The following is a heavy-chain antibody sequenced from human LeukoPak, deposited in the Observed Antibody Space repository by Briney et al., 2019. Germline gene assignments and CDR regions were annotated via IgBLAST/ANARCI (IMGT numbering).Heavy chain of an antibody. CDR2: ITGSGDNT. Sequence: PGGSLRLSCAASGFTFSNSGMSWVRQAPGKGLEWVSAITGSGDNTYYADSVKGRFTISRDNSKNTLYLQMNSLRAEDTAVYYCARVRGGYDLAYFDYWGQGTLVTVSS. J-gene: IGHJ4*02. CDR1: GFTFSNSG. D-gene: IGHD5-12*01. V-gene: IGHV3-23*01. CDR3: ARVRGGYDLAYFDY.